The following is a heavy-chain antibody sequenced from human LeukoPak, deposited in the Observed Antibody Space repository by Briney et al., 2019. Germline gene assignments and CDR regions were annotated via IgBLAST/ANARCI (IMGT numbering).Heavy chain of an antibody. J-gene: IGHJ4*02. CDR1: GGSINSYY. CDR3: ASRNFGVVTD. D-gene: IGHD3-3*01. Sequence: KPSETLSLTCTVSGGSINSYYWSWIRQPPGKGLEWIGYIYYSGSTNYNPSLKSRVTISVHTSKNQFSLKLSSVTAADTAVYYCASRNFGVVTDWGQGTLVTVSS. V-gene: IGHV4-59*12. CDR2: IYYSGST.